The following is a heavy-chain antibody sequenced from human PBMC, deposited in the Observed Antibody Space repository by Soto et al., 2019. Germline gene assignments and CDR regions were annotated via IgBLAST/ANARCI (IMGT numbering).Heavy chain of an antibody. J-gene: IGHJ4*02. CDR3: ARDGGTLPRGVTNFDC. CDR1: GYTFTRYA. D-gene: IGHD3-10*01. V-gene: IGHV1-3*01. CDR2: INPGTGNT. Sequence: SVKVSCKASGYTFTRYAIHWVRQASGQRPECMGYINPGTGNTKYSQKFQGRVTFSRDTSASTVYMELSSLRSEDTAVYYCARDGGTLPRGVTNFDCWGQGTQVTVSS.